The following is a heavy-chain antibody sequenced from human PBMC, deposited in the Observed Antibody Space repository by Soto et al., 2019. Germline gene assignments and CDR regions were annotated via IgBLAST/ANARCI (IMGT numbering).Heavy chain of an antibody. CDR2: ISYDGSNK. J-gene: IGHJ2*01. Sequence: QVQLVESGGGVVQPGRSLRLSCASSGFTFSSYAMHWVRQAPGKGLEWVAVISYDGSNKYYADSVKGRFTISRDNSKNSLYLQMNRVRAEDTVVYYCVSATSSTRTFWYLDLWGRGTLVTVSS. CDR1: GFTFSSYA. V-gene: IGHV3-30-3*01. CDR3: VSATSSTRTFWYLDL.